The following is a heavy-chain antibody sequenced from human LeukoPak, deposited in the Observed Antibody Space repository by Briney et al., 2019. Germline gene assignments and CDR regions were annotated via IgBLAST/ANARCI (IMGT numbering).Heavy chain of an antibody. CDR2: TYYSGST. V-gene: IGHV4-61*01. CDR3: ARDLGGLTGHYFDY. D-gene: IGHD1-20*01. CDR1: GVSVSSGTYY. J-gene: IGHJ4*02. Sequence: KTSETLSLTCTVSGVSVSSGTYYWSWIRQPPGKGLEWIGYTYYSGSTNYNPSLMSRVTISVDTSKNQFSLKLSSVTAADTAVYYCARDLGGLTGHYFDYWGQGTLVTVSS.